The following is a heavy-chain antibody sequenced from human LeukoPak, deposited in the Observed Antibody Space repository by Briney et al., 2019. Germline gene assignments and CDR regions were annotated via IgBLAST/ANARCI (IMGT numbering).Heavy chain of an antibody. J-gene: IGHJ4*02. D-gene: IGHD3-16*01. Sequence: GGSLRLSCVASGFTVSSNYMSWVRQAPGKGLEWVSVIYNDGSSYYADSVKGRFTISRDNSKNTLYLQMNSLRAEDTAVYYCARDRPFGGVLDFDYWGQGTLVSVSS. CDR1: GFTVSSNY. CDR2: IYNDGSS. CDR3: ARDRPFGGVLDFDY. V-gene: IGHV3-66*01.